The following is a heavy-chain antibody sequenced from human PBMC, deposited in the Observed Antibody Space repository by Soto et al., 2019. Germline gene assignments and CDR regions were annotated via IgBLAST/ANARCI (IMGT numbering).Heavy chain of an antibody. CDR3: ARGNCGGDCYSYYYYGMDV. CDR1: GYTFTSYG. J-gene: IGHJ6*02. D-gene: IGHD2-21*02. CDR2: ISAYNGNT. V-gene: IGHV1-18*04. Sequence: ASVKVSCKASGYTFTSYGIGWVRQAPGQGLEWMGWISAYNGNTNYAQKLQGRVTMTTDTSTSTAYMELRSLRSDDTAVYYCARGNCGGDCYSYYYYGMDVWGQGTTVTVSS.